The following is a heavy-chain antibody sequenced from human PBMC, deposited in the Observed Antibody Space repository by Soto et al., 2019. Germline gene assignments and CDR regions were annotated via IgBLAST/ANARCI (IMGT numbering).Heavy chain of an antibody. J-gene: IGHJ4*02. CDR3: AKDLGYYDSSGYDC. V-gene: IGHV3-23*01. CDR1: GFTFSSYA. D-gene: IGHD3-22*01. Sequence: GGSLRLSCAASGFTFSSYAMSWVRQAPGKGLEWVSAISGSGGSTYYADSVKGRFTISRDNSKNTLYLQMNSLRAEDTAVYYCAKDLGYYDSSGYDCWGQGTLVTVSS. CDR2: ISGSGGST.